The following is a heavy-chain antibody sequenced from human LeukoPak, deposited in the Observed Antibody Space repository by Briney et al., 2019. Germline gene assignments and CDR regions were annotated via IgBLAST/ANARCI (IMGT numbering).Heavy chain of an antibody. V-gene: IGHV3-21*01. J-gene: IGHJ4*02. D-gene: IGHD3-16*02. Sequence: KSGGSLRLSCAAPGFTFSSYSMNWVRQAPGKGLEWVSSISSSSSYIYYADSVKGRFTISRDNAKNSLYLQMNSLRAEDTAVYYCARDKGMITFGGVIAEGPDYWGQGTLVTVSS. CDR3: ARDKGMITFGGVIAEGPDY. CDR2: ISSSSSYI. CDR1: GFTFSSYS.